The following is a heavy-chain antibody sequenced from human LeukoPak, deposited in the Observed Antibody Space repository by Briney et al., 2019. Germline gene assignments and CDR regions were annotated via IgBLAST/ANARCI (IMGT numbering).Heavy chain of an antibody. CDR1: GFTFSSYW. J-gene: IGHJ4*02. Sequence: PGGSLRLSCAASGFTFSSYWMHWVRQAPAKGRMWVSRINSDGSRTTYADSVRGRFTISRDNAKSTLYLQMNSLRAEDTAVYYCARVRDDYTYFDCWGQGTLVTVSS. CDR2: INSDGSRT. CDR3: ARVRDDYTYFDC. V-gene: IGHV3-74*01. D-gene: IGHD4-11*01.